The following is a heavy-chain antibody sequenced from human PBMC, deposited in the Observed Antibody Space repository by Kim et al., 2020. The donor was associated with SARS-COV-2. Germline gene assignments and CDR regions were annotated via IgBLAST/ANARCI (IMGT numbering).Heavy chain of an antibody. CDR2: VSYSGGSI. D-gene: IGHD6-13*01. Sequence: GGSLRLSCTASGFTFNDYFMIWIRQAPGKGLEWVSYVSYSGGSIYYADSVKGRFTISRDNAKASLYLQMNSLRAEDTAVYYCARGGFTAPGIDYWGQGTL. V-gene: IGHV3-11*04. CDR3: ARGGFTAPGIDY. CDR1: GFTFNDYF. J-gene: IGHJ4*02.